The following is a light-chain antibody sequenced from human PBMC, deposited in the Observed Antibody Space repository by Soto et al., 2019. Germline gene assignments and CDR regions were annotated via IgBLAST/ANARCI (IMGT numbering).Light chain of an antibody. J-gene: IGLJ1*01. Sequence: QSVLTQPPSLSGAPGQRVTISCTGSSSDIGAGSDVHWYQQLPGTAPKLLIFGSTNRPSGVPDRFSGSKSATSASLAITGLQAEDDADYYCQSSDNSLSAYVFGTGTKLTVL. CDR1: SSDIGAGSD. V-gene: IGLV1-40*01. CDR2: GST. CDR3: QSSDNSLSAYV.